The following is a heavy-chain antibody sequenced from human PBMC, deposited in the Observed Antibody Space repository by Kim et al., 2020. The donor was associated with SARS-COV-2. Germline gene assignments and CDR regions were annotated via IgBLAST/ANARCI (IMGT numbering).Heavy chain of an antibody. CDR1: GGSISSYY. D-gene: IGHD1-26*01. Sequence: SETLSLTCTVSGGSISSYYWSWIRQPPGKGLEWIGYIYYSGSTNYNPSLKRRVTISVDTSKNQFSLKLSSVTAADTAVYYCARDLGVGATGAFDIWGQGTMITVSS. CDR2: IYYSGST. J-gene: IGHJ3*02. V-gene: IGHV4-59*01. CDR3: ARDLGVGATGAFDI.